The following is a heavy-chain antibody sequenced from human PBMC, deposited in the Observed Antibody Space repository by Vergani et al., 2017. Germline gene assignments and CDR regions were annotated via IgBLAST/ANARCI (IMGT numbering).Heavy chain of an antibody. CDR3: TSGWEPRCY. D-gene: IGHD1-26*01. V-gene: IGHV3-73*02. J-gene: IGHJ4*02. Sequence: EVQLVESGGGLVQPGGSLKLSCAASGFTFSGSAMHWVRQASGKGLEWVGRIRSKANIYATAYAASVKGRFTISRDDSKNTAYLQMNSLKTEDTSVYYCTSGWEPRCYWGQGTLVTVSS. CDR1: GFTFSGSA. CDR2: IRSKANIYAT.